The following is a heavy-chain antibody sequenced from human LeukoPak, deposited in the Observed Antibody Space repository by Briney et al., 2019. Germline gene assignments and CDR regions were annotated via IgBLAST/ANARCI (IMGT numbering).Heavy chain of an antibody. Sequence: SETLSLTCSVSGGSISTYYWNWIRQPPGKGLEWIGYIYYSGSTSYNPSLKSRVTISVDTSKNQFSLKLSSVTAADTAVYYCARWRSEGDYGPWGQGTLVTVSS. J-gene: IGHJ5*02. CDR2: IYYSGST. CDR3: ARWRSEGDYGP. CDR1: GGSISTYY. D-gene: IGHD4-17*01. V-gene: IGHV4-59*01.